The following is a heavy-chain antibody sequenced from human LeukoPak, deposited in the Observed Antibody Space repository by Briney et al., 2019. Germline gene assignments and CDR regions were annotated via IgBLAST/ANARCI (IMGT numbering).Heavy chain of an antibody. J-gene: IGHJ4*02. Sequence: SETLSLTCTVSGGPISSYYWSWIRQPPGKGLEWIGYIHYSGSTNYNPSLKSRVTISVDTSKNQFSLKLSSVTAADTAVYYCARQANTDDWGQGTLVTVSS. CDR1: GGPISSYY. CDR2: IHYSGST. V-gene: IGHV4-59*08. CDR3: ARQANTDD.